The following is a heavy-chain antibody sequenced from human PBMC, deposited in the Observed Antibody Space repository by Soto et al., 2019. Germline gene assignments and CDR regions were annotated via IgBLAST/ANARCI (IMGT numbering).Heavy chain of an antibody. CDR2: INLNGIT. J-gene: IGHJ5*02. CDR3: ASVGHINWFDP. D-gene: IGHD2-21*01. V-gene: IGHV4-34*01. Sequence: SETLSLTCAVYGGFFSGYFWSWIRQPPGKGLEWIGEINLNGITNFNPSLKSRVTISLDTSKKQIFLKLSSVTAADTAVYYCASVGHINWFDPWGQGTLVTVSS. CDR1: GGFFSGYF.